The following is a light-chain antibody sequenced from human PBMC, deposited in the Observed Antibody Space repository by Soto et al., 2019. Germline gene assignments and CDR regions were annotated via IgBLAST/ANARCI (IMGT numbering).Light chain of an antibody. Sequence: QLVLTQSPSASASPGASVKLTCTLSSRHSTYAIAWHQHQADRGPRFLMKVNNDGTHIKGDGIPYRFSGSSSGAERYLTISSIQSEDEADYYCQTWGSGIQVFGGGTKVTVL. J-gene: IGLJ2*01. V-gene: IGLV4-69*01. CDR1: SRHSTYA. CDR2: VNNDGTH. CDR3: QTWGSGIQV.